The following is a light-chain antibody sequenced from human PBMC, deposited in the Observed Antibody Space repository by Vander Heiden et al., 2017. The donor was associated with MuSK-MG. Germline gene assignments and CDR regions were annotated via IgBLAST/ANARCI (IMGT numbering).Light chain of an antibody. Sequence: EIVMTQSPATLSVSPGERATLSCRASQSVGSDLAWYQQRPGQAPRLLVYGASTRATGISARFSGSGSGTEFTLTISSLQSEDYAIYYCQHDKNIPLTFGGGTKVEI. CDR1: QSVGSD. J-gene: IGKJ4*01. V-gene: IGKV3-15*01. CDR3: QHDKNIPLT. CDR2: GAS.